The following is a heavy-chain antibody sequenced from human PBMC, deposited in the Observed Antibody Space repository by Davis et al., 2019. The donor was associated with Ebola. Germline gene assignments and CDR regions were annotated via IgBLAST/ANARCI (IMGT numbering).Heavy chain of an antibody. CDR3: ARRYSHGYNYFDY. V-gene: IGHV1-69*06. J-gene: IGHJ4*02. CDR2: IIPIFGTA. Sequence: SVKVSCKASGGTFSSYAISWVRQAPGQGLEWMGGIIPIFGTANYAQKFQGRVTITADKSTSTAYMELSSLRSEDTAVYYCARRYSHGYNYFDYWGQGTLVTVSS. D-gene: IGHD5-18*01. CDR1: GGTFSSYA.